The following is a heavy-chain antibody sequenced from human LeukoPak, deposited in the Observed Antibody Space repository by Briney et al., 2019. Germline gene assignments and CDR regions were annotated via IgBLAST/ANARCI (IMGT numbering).Heavy chain of an antibody. D-gene: IGHD6-25*01. Sequence: GGSLRLSCAASGFTFSSYAMHWVRQAPGKGLEYVSAISSNGGSTYYASSVKGRFTISRDNSKNTLYLQMGSLRAEDMAVYYCARESSGEGHFDYWGQGTLVTVSS. J-gene: IGHJ4*02. V-gene: IGHV3-64*01. CDR2: ISSNGGST. CDR1: GFTFSSYA. CDR3: ARESSGEGHFDY.